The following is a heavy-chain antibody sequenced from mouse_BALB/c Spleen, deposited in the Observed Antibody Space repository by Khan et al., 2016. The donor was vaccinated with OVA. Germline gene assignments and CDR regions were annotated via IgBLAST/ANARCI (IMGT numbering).Heavy chain of an antibody. J-gene: IGHJ2*01. CDR1: GYSITSDYA. V-gene: IGHV3-2*02. D-gene: IGHD1-1*02. CDR2: ISYSGNT. CDR3: TKVYGGDFDY. Sequence: EVKLEVSGPGLVKPSQSLSLTCTVTGYSITSDYAWNWIRQFPGNKLEWMGYISYSGNTKYNPSLKSRISITRDTSKNQFFLQLNSVTIEDTATXYWTKVYGGDFDYWGQGTTLTVSS.